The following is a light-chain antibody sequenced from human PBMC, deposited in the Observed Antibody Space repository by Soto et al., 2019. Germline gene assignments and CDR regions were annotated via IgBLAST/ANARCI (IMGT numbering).Light chain of an antibody. V-gene: IGKV3-20*01. CDR3: HQCAHSPLT. CDR1: QTVGNNY. J-gene: IGKJ4*01. Sequence: EIVLTQSPGTLSLSPGERATLSCRASQTVGNNYLAWYQQKPGQVPRLLIYDASNRATGIPDRFVGTGSGTDFTLTISRLEPEDFAVDYCHQCAHSPLTFGGGTKVEIK. CDR2: DAS.